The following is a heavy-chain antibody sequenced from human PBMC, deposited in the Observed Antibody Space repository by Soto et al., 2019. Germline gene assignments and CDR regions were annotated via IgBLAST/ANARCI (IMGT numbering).Heavy chain of an antibody. CDR3: ACTDYYSNYYYYGMDV. D-gene: IGHD3-9*01. CDR2: IIPILGTA. J-gene: IGHJ6*02. V-gene: IGHV1-69*01. Sequence: QVPLVQSGAEVKKPGSSVKVSCKASGGTFSSHAISWVRQAPGQGLEWMGGIIPILGTANYAQKFQGRVTIIADESTSTAYMELTSLRSEDTAVYYCACTDYYSNYYYYGMDVWGQGTTVTVSS. CDR1: GGTFSSHA.